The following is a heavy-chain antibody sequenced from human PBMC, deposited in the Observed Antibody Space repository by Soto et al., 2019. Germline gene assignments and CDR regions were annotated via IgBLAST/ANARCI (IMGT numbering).Heavy chain of an antibody. Sequence: SETLSLTCDVSGYSITNGYFWAWIRQPPGKGLEWIGSIYHSGRTYYHPSLKSRLTISVDTPKNQFSLKLSSVTAADTAMYYCARRVVAYTGFDYWGQGTLVTVSS. D-gene: IGHD2-21*01. CDR2: IYHSGRT. CDR3: ARRVVAYTGFDY. V-gene: IGHV4-38-2*01. J-gene: IGHJ4*02. CDR1: GYSITNGYF.